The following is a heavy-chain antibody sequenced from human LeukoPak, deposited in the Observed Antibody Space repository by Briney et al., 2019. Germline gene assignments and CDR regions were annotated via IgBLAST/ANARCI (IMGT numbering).Heavy chain of an antibody. CDR2: INPNSGGT. J-gene: IGHJ6*03. V-gene: IGHV1-2*02. CDR1: GYTFTGYY. CDR3: ARACCEILTGYFLGYMDV. Sequence: GASVKVSCKASGYTFTGYYMHWVRQAPGQGLEWMGWINPNSGGTNYAQKFQGRVTMTRDTSISTAYMELSRLRSDDTAVYYCARACCEILTGYFLGYMDVWGKGTTVTVSS. D-gene: IGHD3-9*01.